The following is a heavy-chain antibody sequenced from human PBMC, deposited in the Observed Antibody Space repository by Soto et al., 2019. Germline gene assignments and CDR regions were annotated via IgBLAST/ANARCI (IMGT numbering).Heavy chain of an antibody. CDR2: ISSSSDNI. CDR1: GFRFSDHS. D-gene: IGHD2-15*01. CDR3: ARLPKGSLVAA. J-gene: IGHJ4*02. V-gene: IGHV3-48*02. Sequence: GGSLRLSCVASGFRFSDHSMTWGRQSPGKGLQWIAYISSSSDNIYYAESVRGRFTVSRDNAKNALFLQMNSLRDDDTATYYCARLPKGSLVAAWGQGTRVTVSS.